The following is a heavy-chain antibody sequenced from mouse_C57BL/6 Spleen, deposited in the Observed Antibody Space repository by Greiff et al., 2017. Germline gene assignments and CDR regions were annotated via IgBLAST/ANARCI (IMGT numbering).Heavy chain of an antibody. CDR2: INPSSGYT. Sequence: VQLQQSGAELARPGASVKMSCKASGYTFTSYTMHWVKQRPGQGLEWIGYINPSSGYTTYNQKFKDKATLTADKSSSTAYMQLSSLTSEDSAVYYCAREEGYYYGSSLADWGQGTLVTVSA. CDR1: GYTFTSYT. CDR3: AREEGYYYGSSLAD. J-gene: IGHJ3*01. D-gene: IGHD1-1*01. V-gene: IGHV1-4*01.